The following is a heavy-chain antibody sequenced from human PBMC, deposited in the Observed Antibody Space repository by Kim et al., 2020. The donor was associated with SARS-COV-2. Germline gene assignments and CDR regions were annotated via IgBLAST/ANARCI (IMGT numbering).Heavy chain of an antibody. CDR2: ISSSAGTI. CDR1: GFTFSDYY. Sequence: GGSLRLSCAASGFTFSDYYMSWIRQAPGKGLEWVSYISSSAGTIYYADSVKGRFTISRDNAKNSLYLQMNSLRAEDTAVYYCARDMIAAAKRYGMDVWGQGTTVTVSS. D-gene: IGHD6-13*01. CDR3: ARDMIAAAKRYGMDV. J-gene: IGHJ6*02. V-gene: IGHV3-11*04.